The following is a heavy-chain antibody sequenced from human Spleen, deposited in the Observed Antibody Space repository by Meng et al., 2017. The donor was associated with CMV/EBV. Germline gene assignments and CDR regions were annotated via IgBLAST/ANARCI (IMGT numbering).Heavy chain of an antibody. CDR1: GGSINSYY. D-gene: IGHD6-6*01. CDR3: ARSMDVAARPRWFDP. CDR2: IYYRGYT. V-gene: IGHV4-59*01. J-gene: IGHJ5*02. Sequence: GSLRLSCTVSGGSINSYYWSWIRQPPGKGLEWIGYIYYRGYTNYNPSLKSRVIMSVDSSKNQLSLKLTSVTAADTAVYHCARSMDVAARPRWFDPWGQGALVTVSS.